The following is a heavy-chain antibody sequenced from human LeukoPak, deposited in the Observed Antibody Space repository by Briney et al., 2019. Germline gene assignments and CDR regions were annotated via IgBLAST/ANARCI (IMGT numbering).Heavy chain of an antibody. CDR1: GDSISSGDYY. Sequence: SETLSLTCTVSGDSISSGDYYWSWIRQPPGKDLEWIGCIYHSVSRYYNPSLKTRVSISKDASKNQFSLKLISVTAADTAIYCARATGWPKGSGTFNYYYGLDVWGQGTTVTVSS. J-gene: IGHJ6*02. V-gene: IGHV4-30-4*01. CDR3: ARATGWPKGSGTFNYYYGLDV. CDR2: IYHSVSR. D-gene: IGHD3-10*01.